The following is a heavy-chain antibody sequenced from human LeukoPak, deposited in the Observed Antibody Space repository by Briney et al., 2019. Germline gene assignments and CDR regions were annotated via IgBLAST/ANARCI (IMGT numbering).Heavy chain of an antibody. CDR2: IFYSGST. J-gene: IGHJ4*02. CDR3: ASRVADGGWRFDL. Sequence: SETLSLTCTVSGGSISSTNYYWDWIRQPQGKGRKWHGSIFYSGSTYYTPSLESRSTVSVDSSKNQLSLRLSSVTAAGTAVYFCASRVADGGWRFDLWGEGTLVTVSS. CDR1: GGSISSTNYY. D-gene: IGHD6-19*01. V-gene: IGHV4-39*01.